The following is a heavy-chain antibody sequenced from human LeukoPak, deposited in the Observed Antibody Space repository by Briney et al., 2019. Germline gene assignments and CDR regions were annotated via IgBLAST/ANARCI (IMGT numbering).Heavy chain of an antibody. CDR3: AKAGRSLQTY. V-gene: IGHV3-7*03. J-gene: IGHJ4*02. Sequence: PGGSLRLSCAASGFMFSSNWMSWVRLAPGKGLEWVANIKEDGTETYYVDSVKGRFTISRDNAKNSLYLRMNSLRVEDTAVYYCAKAGRSLQTYWGQGTLVTVSS. CDR2: IKEDGTET. D-gene: IGHD5-24*01. CDR1: GFMFSSNW.